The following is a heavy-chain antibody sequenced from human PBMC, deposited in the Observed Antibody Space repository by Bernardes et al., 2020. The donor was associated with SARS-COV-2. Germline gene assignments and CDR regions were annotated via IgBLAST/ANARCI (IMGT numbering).Heavy chain of an antibody. V-gene: IGHV3-7*01. CDR1: GFSFGNNW. D-gene: IGHD3-22*01. CDR3: ARRNDSSVYRPFDN. Sequence: GSLRLSCAASGFSFGNNWMTWVRQAPGKGLEWVASIKQDGSEKYFVDSAKGRFTISRDIAKTSLYLHMNYLRVEDTAVYYCARRNDSSVYRPFDNWGQGALVTVSS. J-gene: IGHJ4*02. CDR2: IKQDGSEK.